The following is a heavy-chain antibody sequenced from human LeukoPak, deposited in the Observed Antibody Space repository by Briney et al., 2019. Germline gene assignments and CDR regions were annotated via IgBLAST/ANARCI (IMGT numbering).Heavy chain of an antibody. CDR3: ARGGILRYYYMDV. J-gene: IGHJ6*03. CDR1: GGSISGSDYY. V-gene: IGHV4-61*08. CDR2: IYYSGST. Sequence: SETLSLTCTVSGGSISGSDYYWSWIRQPPGKGLEWIGYIYYSGSTNYNPSLKSRVTISVDTSKNQFSLKLSSVTAADTAVYYCARGGILRYYYMDVWGKGTTVTVSS. D-gene: IGHD1-26*01.